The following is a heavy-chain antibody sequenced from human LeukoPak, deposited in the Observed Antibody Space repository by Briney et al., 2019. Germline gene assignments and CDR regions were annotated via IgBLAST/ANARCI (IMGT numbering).Heavy chain of an antibody. CDR2: IYYSGST. J-gene: IGHJ4*02. CDR3: ARDGPDCSGGGCYPGY. CDR1: GGSISSYY. V-gene: IGHV4-59*01. D-gene: IGHD2-15*01. Sequence: PSETLSLTCTVSGGSISSYYWSWIRQPPGKGLEWIGYIYYSGSTNYNPSLKSRVTISVDTSKNQFSLKLSSVTAADTAVYYCARDGPDCSGGGCYPGYWGQGTLVTVSS.